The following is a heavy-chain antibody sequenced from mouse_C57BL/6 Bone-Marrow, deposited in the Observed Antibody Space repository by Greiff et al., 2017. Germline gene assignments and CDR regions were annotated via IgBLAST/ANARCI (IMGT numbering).Heavy chain of an antibody. D-gene: IGHD1-1*01. CDR3: AEARGYYCGSSHWYFDV. CDR2: IYPSDSET. J-gene: IGHJ1*03. V-gene: IGHV1-61*01. CDR1: GYTFTSYW. Sequence: VQLQQPGAELVRPGSSVKLSCKASGYTFTSYWMDWVKQRPGQGLEWIGNIYPSDSETHYNQKFKDKATLTVDKSSSTAYMQLSSLTSEDSAVXYCAEARGYYCGSSHWYFDVWGTGTTVTVSS.